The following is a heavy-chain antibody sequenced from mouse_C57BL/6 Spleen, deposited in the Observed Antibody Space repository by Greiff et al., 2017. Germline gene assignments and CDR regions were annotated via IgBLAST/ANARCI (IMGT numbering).Heavy chain of an antibody. J-gene: IGHJ4*01. V-gene: IGHV1-55*01. Sequence: QVQLQQPGAELVKPGASVKMSCKASGYTFTSYWITWVKQRPGQGLEWIGDIYPGSGSTNYNEKFKSKATMTVDTSSSTDYMQLSSLTSEDSAVYYCGRRTVAHAMDYWGQGTSVTVSS. CDR2: IYPGSGST. CDR1: GYTFTSYW. D-gene: IGHD1-1*01. CDR3: GRRTVAHAMDY.